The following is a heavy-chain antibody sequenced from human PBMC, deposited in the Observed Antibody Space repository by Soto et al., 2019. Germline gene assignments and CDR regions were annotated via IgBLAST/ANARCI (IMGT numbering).Heavy chain of an antibody. CDR3: ARSAISPFGGLIGPFDY. V-gene: IGHV1-3*05. Sequence: QVQLVQSGAEEDKPGASVKVCCKASGYTFTGYAMHWVRQAPGQRLEWMGWINAGNGNTKYSQKFQGRVTITRDTSASTAYMELSSLRSEDTAVYYCARSAISPFGGLIGPFDYWGQGNLVTVSP. D-gene: IGHD3-16*02. J-gene: IGHJ4*02. CDR2: INAGNGNT. CDR1: GYTFTGYA.